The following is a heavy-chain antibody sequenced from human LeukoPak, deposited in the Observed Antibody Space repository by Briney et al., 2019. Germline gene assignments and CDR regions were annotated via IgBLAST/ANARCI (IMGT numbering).Heavy chain of an antibody. Sequence: GGSLRLSCAASGFTCSSYAMSWVRQAPGKEREWVSAISGSGGSTYYADSVKVRFTISRDNSKNTLDLQINSLRAEDPAVYYCAKLQTHYFDYWGQGTLVTVSS. CDR3: AKLQTHYFDY. CDR1: GFTCSSYA. V-gene: IGHV3-23*01. CDR2: ISGSGGST. J-gene: IGHJ4*02.